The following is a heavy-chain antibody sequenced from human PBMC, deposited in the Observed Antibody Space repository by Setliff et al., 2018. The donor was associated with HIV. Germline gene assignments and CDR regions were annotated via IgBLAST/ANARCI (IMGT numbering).Heavy chain of an antibody. CDR3: TRARLLYSDSSPVWFDP. Sequence: SETLSLTCTVSGGSISSHYWSWIRQPPGKGLEWIGYLYHSGSANYNPSLKSRVTISGDTSKNQFSLKLSSVTAADTAIYYCTRARLLYSDSSPVWFDPWGQGTLVTVSS. CDR1: GGSISSHY. D-gene: IGHD3-22*01. J-gene: IGHJ5*02. V-gene: IGHV4-59*11. CDR2: LYHSGSA.